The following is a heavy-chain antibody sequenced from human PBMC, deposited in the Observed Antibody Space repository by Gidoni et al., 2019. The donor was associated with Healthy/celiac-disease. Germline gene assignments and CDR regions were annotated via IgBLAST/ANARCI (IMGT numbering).Heavy chain of an antibody. V-gene: IGHV1-58*01. Sequence: QMQLVQSGPEVKKPGTSVKVSCKASGFTFTSSAVQWVRQARGQRLEWIGWIVVGSGNTNYAQKFQERVTITRDMSTSTAYMELSSLRSEDTAVYYCAAGPPYCSGGSCYSVYWGQGTLVTVSS. CDR2: IVVGSGNT. CDR3: AAGPPYCSGGSCYSVY. D-gene: IGHD2-15*01. J-gene: IGHJ4*02. CDR1: GFTFTSSA.